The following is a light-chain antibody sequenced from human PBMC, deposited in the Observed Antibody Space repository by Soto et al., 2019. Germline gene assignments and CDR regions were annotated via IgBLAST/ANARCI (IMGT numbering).Light chain of an antibody. V-gene: IGLV2-23*01. J-gene: IGLJ2*01. CDR3: CSYAGSFSVI. CDR2: EDS. CDR1: HSDVGSYNL. Sequence: QSALTQPASVSGSPGQSITLSCTGTHSDVGSYNLVSWYQQHPGKAPKLIIYEDSKRPSGVSNRVSGSKSGYTASLTISGLEAEDEADDYCCSYAGSFSVIFGGGTKLTVL.